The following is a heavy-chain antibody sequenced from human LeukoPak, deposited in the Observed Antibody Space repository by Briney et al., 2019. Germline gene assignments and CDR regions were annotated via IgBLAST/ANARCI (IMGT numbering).Heavy chain of an antibody. CDR1: GGTFSSYA. V-gene: IGHV1-69*04. Sequence: SVTVSCKASGGTFSSYAISWVRQAPGQGLEWMGRIIPIFGIANYAQKFQGRVTITADKSTSTAYMELSSLRSENTAVYYCARTGTYCSGGSCYWGYYYYGMDVWGQGTTVTVSS. J-gene: IGHJ6*02. D-gene: IGHD2-15*01. CDR2: IIPIFGIA. CDR3: ARTGTYCSGGSCYWGYYYYGMDV.